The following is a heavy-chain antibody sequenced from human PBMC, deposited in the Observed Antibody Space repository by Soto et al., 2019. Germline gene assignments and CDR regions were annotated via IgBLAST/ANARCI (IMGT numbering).Heavy chain of an antibody. CDR1: GFTFSSYA. CDR3: AKAWWLRLFGDDY. J-gene: IGHJ4*02. V-gene: IGHV3-23*01. D-gene: IGHD5-12*01. CDR2: ISGSGGGT. Sequence: EVQLLESGGGLVQPGGSLRLSCAASGFTFSSYAMSWVRQAPGKGLEWVSAISGSGGGTYYADSVKGRFTISRDNSKKTLYLQMNSLRAEDRAVYYCAKAWWLRLFGDDYWGQGTLVTVSS.